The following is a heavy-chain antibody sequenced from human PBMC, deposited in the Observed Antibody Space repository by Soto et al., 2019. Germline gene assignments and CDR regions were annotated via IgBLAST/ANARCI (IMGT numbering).Heavy chain of an antibody. V-gene: IGHV3-30*04. CDR3: ARMFGFSYGPANRGMDV. CDR1: GLTLSSYS. CDR2: ISSDGTEK. J-gene: IGHJ6*02. D-gene: IGHD5-18*01. Sequence: QVQLVEHGGGGAQPGRSLRLVCAASGLTLSSYSLHWVRQRPGKGLEWVAAISSDGTEKHYADSVKGRFTISRDNSKNTLSLQLNSLRTEDTAGYYCARMFGFSYGPANRGMDVWGQGTTVTVSS.